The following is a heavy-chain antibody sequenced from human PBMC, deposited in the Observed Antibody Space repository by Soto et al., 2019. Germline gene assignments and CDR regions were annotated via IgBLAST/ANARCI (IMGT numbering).Heavy chain of an antibody. D-gene: IGHD7-27*01. CDR1: GFTFSNAW. CDR2: IKSKTDGGTT. CDR3: TTEPYELGIDAFDI. J-gene: IGHJ3*02. Sequence: GGSLRLSCAASGFTFSNAWMSWVRQAPGKGLEWVGRIKSKTDGGTTDYAAPVKGRFTISRDDSKNTLYLQMNSLKTEDTAVYYCTTEPYELGIDAFDIWGQGTMVTVSS. V-gene: IGHV3-15*01.